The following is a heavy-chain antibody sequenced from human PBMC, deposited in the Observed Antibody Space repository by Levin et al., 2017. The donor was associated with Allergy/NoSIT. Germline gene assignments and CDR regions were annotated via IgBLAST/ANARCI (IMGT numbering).Heavy chain of an antibody. CDR3: TTESLGYGDYDLGY. CDR2: IKSKNEGGTT. Sequence: GGSLRLSCAGSGFTFSNAWMSWVRQAPGKGLEWVGRIKSKNEGGTTEYAAPVKGRVTISRDDSENTLCLELNSLKTEDTAVYYCTTESLGYGDYDLGYWGQGTLVTVSS. CDR1: GFTFSNAW. V-gene: IGHV3-15*01. D-gene: IGHD5-12*01. J-gene: IGHJ4*02.